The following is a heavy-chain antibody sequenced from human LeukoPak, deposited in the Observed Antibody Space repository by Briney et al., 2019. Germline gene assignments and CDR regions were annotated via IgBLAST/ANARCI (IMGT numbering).Heavy chain of an antibody. Sequence: PGGSLRLSCAASGFTFSSYAMTWVRQAPGKGLEWVSVISGSGGSTYYTDSVKGRFTISRDNSKNTLYLQMNSLRAEDTAVYYCAKDGGDSSSWSHGDYWGQGTLVTVSP. CDR3: AKDGGDSSSWSHGDY. CDR2: ISGSGGST. CDR1: GFTFSSYA. V-gene: IGHV3-23*01. D-gene: IGHD6-13*01. J-gene: IGHJ4*02.